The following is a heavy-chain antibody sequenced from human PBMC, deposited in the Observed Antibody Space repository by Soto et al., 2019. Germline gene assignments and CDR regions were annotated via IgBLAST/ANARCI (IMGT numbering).Heavy chain of an antibody. J-gene: IGHJ4*02. D-gene: IGHD3-22*01. V-gene: IGHV4-39*01. CDR3: ARSITMIVVFDY. CDR1: GGSISSSSYY. CDR2: IYYSRST. Sequence: PSETLSLTCTVSGGSISSSSYYWGWIRQPPGKGLEWIGSIYYSRSTYYNPSLKSRVTISVDTSKNQFSLKLSSVTAADTAVYYCARSITMIVVFDYWGQGTLVTVSS.